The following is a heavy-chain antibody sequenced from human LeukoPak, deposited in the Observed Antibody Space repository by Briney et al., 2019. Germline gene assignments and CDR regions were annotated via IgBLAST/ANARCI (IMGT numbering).Heavy chain of an antibody. CDR3: ARDLVSGWYNY. CDR2: INHSGST. Sequence: SETLSLTCAVYGGSFSGYYWSWIRQPPGKGLEWIGEINHSGSTNYNPSLKSRVTISVDTSKNQFSLKLSSVTAADTAVYYCARDLVSGWYNYWGQGTLVTVSS. V-gene: IGHV4-34*01. J-gene: IGHJ4*02. D-gene: IGHD6-19*01. CDR1: GGSFSGYY.